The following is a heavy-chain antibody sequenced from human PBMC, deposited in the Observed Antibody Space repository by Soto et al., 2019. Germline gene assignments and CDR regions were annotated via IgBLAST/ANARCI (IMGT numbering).Heavy chain of an antibody. CDR2: IYYSGST. Sequence: PSETLSLTCTVSGGSISSYYWSWIRQPPGKGLEWIGYIYYSGSTNYNPSLKSRVTISVDTSKNQFSLKLSSVTAADTAVYYCARDWSADYGDYGVRYWFDPWGQGTLVTVSS. V-gene: IGHV4-59*01. J-gene: IGHJ5*02. D-gene: IGHD4-17*01. CDR3: ARDWSADYGDYGVRYWFDP. CDR1: GGSISSYY.